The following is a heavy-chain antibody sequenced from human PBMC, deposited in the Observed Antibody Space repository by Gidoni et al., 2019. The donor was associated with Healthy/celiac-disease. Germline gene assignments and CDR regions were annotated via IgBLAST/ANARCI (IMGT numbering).Heavy chain of an antibody. CDR2: ISGSGGST. V-gene: IGHV3-23*01. Sequence: GSGGGLVQPGGSLRLSCAASGFTFSSYAMSWVRQAPGKGLEWVSAISGSGGSTYYADSVKGRFTISRDNSKNTLYLQMNSLRAEDTAVYYCAKEGGAMIVVVLYYFDYWGQGTLVTVSS. CDR1: GFTFSSYA. J-gene: IGHJ4*02. CDR3: AKEGGAMIVVVLYYFDY. D-gene: IGHD3-22*01.